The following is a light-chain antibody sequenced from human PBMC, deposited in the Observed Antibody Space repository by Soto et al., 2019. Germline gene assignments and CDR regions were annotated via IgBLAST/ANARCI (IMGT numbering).Light chain of an antibody. V-gene: IGLV2-18*02. Sequence: QSALTRPPSVSGSPGQSVAISCTGTSSDVGSYNRVSWYQQSPGTAPKLMIYEVNNRPSGVPDRFSGSKSGNTASLTISGLQAEDEADYYCSSYTSSSTYVFGTGTKVTVL. CDR1: SSDVGSYNR. CDR3: SSYTSSSTYV. J-gene: IGLJ1*01. CDR2: EVN.